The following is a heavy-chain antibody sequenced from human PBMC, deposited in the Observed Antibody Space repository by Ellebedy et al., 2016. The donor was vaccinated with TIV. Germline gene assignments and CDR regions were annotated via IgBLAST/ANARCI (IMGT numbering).Heavy chain of an antibody. V-gene: IGHV1-18*01. CDR3: ARGSRSYRGTIFHHYCYYGMDV. CDR2: ISPYNGNT. Sequence: ASVKVSXXASGYTFTSYGISWVRQAPGQGLEWMGWISPYNGNTNYAQKLQGRVTMTTATSTSTAYMELRSLRSDDTAVYYCARGSRSYRGTIFHHYCYYGMDVWGQGTTVTGSS. CDR1: GYTFTSYG. J-gene: IGHJ6*02. D-gene: IGHD3-3*01.